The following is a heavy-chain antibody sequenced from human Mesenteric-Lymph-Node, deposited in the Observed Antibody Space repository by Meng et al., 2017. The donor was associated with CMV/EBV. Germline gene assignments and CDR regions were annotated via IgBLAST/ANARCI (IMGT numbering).Heavy chain of an antibody. V-gene: IGHV4-34*01. CDR1: GGSFSGYY. CDR3: ARMSSVYAMDV. D-gene: IGHD6-19*01. CDR2: INHSGST. J-gene: IGHJ6*02. Sequence: GSLRPSCAVYGGSFSGYYWSWIRQPPGKGLEWIGEINHSGSTNYNPSLKSRVTISVDTFKNQLSLKLSSVTAADTALYYCARMSSVYAMDVWGQGTTVTVSS.